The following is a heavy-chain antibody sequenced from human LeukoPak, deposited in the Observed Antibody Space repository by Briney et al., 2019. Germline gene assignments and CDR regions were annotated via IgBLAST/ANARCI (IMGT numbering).Heavy chain of an antibody. CDR3: AKAVYGSGSYSYYYYYGMDV. J-gene: IGHJ6*02. CDR1: GFTFSSYA. D-gene: IGHD3-10*01. V-gene: IGHV3-23*01. CDR2: ISGGGGST. Sequence: GGSLRLSCAASGFTFSSYAMSWVRQAPGKGLEWVSAISGGGGSTYYADSVKGRFTIPRDNSKNTLYLQMNSLRAEDTAVYYCAKAVYGSGSYSYYYYYGMDVWGQGTTVTISS.